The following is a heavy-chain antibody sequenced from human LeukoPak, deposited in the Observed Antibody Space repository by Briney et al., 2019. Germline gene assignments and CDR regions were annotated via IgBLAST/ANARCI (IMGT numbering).Heavy chain of an antibody. J-gene: IGHJ6*03. CDR2: ISGGGSGTT. CDR1: GFTFGDDA. D-gene: IGHD2-2*01. V-gene: IGHV3-23*01. Sequence: GGSLRLSCTASGFTFGDDAMSWFRQAPGKGLEWVSVISGGGSGTTDYADSVKGRFTISRDNSKNILYLLMNSLRADDTAVYYCAKSLKSRPDYYYYMDVWGKGTTVTVSS. CDR3: AKSLKSRPDYYYYMDV.